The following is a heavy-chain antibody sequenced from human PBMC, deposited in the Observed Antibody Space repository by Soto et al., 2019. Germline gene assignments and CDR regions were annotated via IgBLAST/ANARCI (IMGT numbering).Heavy chain of an antibody. D-gene: IGHD6-19*01. CDR3: ATGYYSGRYYFDP. Sequence: SQTLSLTCAISGGSVSGNSVAWNWIRQSPARGLEWLGRTYYRSKWYNDYAVSVKSRITINPDTSRNQFSLQLNSVTPEDTAVYYCATGYYSGRYYFDPWGQGTLVTVSS. CDR2: TYYRSKWYN. V-gene: IGHV6-1*01. CDR1: GGSVSGNSVA. J-gene: IGHJ4*02.